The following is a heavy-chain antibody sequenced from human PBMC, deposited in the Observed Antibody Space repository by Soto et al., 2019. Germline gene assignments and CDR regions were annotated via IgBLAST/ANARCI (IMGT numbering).Heavy chain of an antibody. CDR1: GGTFSSYT. Sequence: ASVKVSCKASGGTFSSYTISWVRQAPGQGLEWMGRIIPILGIANYAQKFQGRVTITADKSTSTAYMELSSLRSEDTAVYYCARGGTYYYDSSGYYGPDYRGQGTLVTVAS. D-gene: IGHD3-22*01. J-gene: IGHJ4*02. V-gene: IGHV1-69*02. CDR2: IIPILGIA. CDR3: ARGGTYYYDSSGYYGPDY.